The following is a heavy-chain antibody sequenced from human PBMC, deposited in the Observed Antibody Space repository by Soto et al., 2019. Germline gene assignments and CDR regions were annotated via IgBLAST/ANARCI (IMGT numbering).Heavy chain of an antibody. Sequence: QVQLVESGGGVAQPGRSLRLSCTVSGFTLSGHAMHWVRQAPGKGLEWVTQIWYDGSNKYYAESVKGRFTISRDNSKNTLYLQMNSLRVKDTAVYYCARDGQGLAPYALDVWGQGTSVTVSS. CDR1: GFTLSGHA. J-gene: IGHJ6*02. CDR3: ARDGQGLAPYALDV. D-gene: IGHD6-19*01. V-gene: IGHV3-33*01. CDR2: IWYDGSNK.